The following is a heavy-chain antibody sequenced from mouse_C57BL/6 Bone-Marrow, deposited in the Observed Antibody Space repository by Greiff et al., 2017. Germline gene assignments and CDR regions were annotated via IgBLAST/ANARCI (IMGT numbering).Heavy chain of an antibody. V-gene: IGHV1-82*01. J-gene: IGHJ1*03. Sequence: QVQLQQSGPELVKPGASVKISCKASGYAFSSSWMNWVKQRPGKGLEWIGRLYPGDGDTNYNGKFKGKATLTADKSSSTAYMQLSSLTSEDSAVYFCASPLITTVVDWYFDVWGTGTTVTVSS. D-gene: IGHD1-1*01. CDR1: GYAFSSSW. CDR3: ASPLITTVVDWYFDV. CDR2: LYPGDGDT.